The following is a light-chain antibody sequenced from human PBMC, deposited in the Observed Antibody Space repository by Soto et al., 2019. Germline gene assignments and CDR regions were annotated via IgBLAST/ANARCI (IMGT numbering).Light chain of an antibody. CDR3: QQYGSSPT. V-gene: IGKV3-20*01. CDR2: GAS. Sequence: EIGLTQSPGTRSLSPGERATLSCRASQSVSRSYLAWYQQKPSQAPRLLIYGASTRATGIPDRFIGGGSGTDFTLTITRLEPEDFAVFYCQQYGSSPTFGQGTKVEIK. J-gene: IGKJ1*01. CDR1: QSVSRSY.